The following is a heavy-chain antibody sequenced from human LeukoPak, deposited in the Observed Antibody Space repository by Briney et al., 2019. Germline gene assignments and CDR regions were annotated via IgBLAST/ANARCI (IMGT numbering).Heavy chain of an antibody. CDR2: IYHGGRT. CDR3: ARGFRGPNFDH. J-gene: IGHJ4*02. CDR1: GGSISSGSYY. Sequence: SQTLSFTGTVSGGSISSGSYYWGWIRQTPGKGLEWIGYIYHGGRTDYNPSLKSRVTISVDTSKNQFSLKLSSVTAADTAVYFCARGFRGPNFDHWGQGTLVTVSS. D-gene: IGHD3-10*01. V-gene: IGHV4-39*07.